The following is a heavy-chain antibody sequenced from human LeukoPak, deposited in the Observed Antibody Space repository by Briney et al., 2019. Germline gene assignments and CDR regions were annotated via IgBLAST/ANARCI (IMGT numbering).Heavy chain of an antibody. CDR1: GFAFNNYA. D-gene: IGHD3-10*01. J-gene: IGHJ4*02. Sequence: PGGSLRLSCAASGFAFNNYAMSWVRQAPGKGLEWVSAVNDAGDATKYADSVKGRFTISRDNSKNTLSLQMNSLRAEDTAVYYCAKRGYGSGSYYNAQYSVLADYWGQGTLVTVSS. CDR2: VNDAGDAT. CDR3: AKRGYGSGSYYNAQYSVLADY. V-gene: IGHV3-23*01.